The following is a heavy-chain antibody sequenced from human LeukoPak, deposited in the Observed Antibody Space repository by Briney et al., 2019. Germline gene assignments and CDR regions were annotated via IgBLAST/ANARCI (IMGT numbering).Heavy chain of an antibody. CDR2: INPSGGST. J-gene: IGHJ4*02. D-gene: IGHD3-10*01. V-gene: IGHV1-46*01. CDR1: GYTFTSYY. CDR3: ARADLWFGPKGY. Sequence: ASVKVSCKASGYTFTSYYMHWVRQAPGQGLEWMGIINPSGGSTSYAQRFQGRVTMTRDTSTSTVYMELSSLRSEDTAVYYCARADLWFGPKGYWGQGTLVTVSS.